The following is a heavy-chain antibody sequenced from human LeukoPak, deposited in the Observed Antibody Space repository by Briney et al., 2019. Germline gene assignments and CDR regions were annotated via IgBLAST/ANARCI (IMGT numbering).Heavy chain of an antibody. CDR3: ARTQSFYYVSGSPGLIDY. Sequence: CXXYGXSFSGYYWSWIRQPPGKGLEXXXXXXHSGSTNYNPSLKTRVTISVDTSKNQFSLKLSSVTAADTAVYYCARTQSFYYVSGSPGLIDYWGQGTLVTVSS. CDR1: GXSFSGYY. V-gene: IGHV4-34*01. D-gene: IGHD3-10*01. CDR2: XXHSGST. J-gene: IGHJ4*02.